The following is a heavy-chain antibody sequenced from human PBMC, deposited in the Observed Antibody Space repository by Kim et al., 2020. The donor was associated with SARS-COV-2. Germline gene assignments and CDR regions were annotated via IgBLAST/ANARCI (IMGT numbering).Heavy chain of an antibody. J-gene: IGHJ4*02. CDR3: ARDGTIDY. Sequence: SIYTNYGDTVKGRFTISRDNAKNSLYLQMNSLSAEDTAMYYCARDGTIDYWGQGTLVTVSS. CDR2: SIYT. V-gene: IGHV3-11*05.